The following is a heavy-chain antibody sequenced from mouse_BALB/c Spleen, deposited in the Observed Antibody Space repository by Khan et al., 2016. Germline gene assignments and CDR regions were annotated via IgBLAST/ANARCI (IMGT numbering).Heavy chain of an antibody. CDR3: ARTCDYPYYAMDS. J-gene: IGHJ4*01. Sequence: QIQLVQSGPELKKPGETVKISCKASEYTFTNYGMNWVKQAPGKGLKWMGWINTNTGEPTYAEEFKGRFAFSLEASASTAYLQITNLKNEDSATYFCARTCDYPYYAMDSWVQGPSVTVSS. CDR1: EYTFTNYG. D-gene: IGHD2-13*01. CDR2: INTNTGEP. V-gene: IGHV9-3*02.